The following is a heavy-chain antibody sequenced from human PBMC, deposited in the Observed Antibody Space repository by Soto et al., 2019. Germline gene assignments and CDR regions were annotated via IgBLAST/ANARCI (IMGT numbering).Heavy chain of an antibody. CDR3: ARDHWFAESSSGGFDY. CDR1: GYTFTGYY. D-gene: IGHD3-10*01. V-gene: IGHV1-2*02. CDR2: IHPDRGGT. Sequence: QVQLVQSGAEVKKPGASVRVSCKASGYTFTGYYLHWVRQAPGQGPEYMGWIHPDRGGTDYAQRFQGRVTMTRDTTIRTAFMELSSLKLDDTAVYYCARDHWFAESSSGGFDYWGQGTLVTVSS. J-gene: IGHJ4*02.